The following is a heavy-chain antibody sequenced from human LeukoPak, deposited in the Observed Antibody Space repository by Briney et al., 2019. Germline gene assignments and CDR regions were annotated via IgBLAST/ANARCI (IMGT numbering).Heavy chain of an antibody. J-gene: IGHJ5*02. CDR2: INHSGST. CDR1: GGSFCGYY. D-gene: IGHD2-2*01. CDR3: ARGLQYCSSTSCLGRFDP. V-gene: IGHV4-34*01. Sequence: PSETLSLTCAVYGGSFCGYYWSWIRQPPGKGLEWSGEINHSGSTNYNPSLKSRVTISVDTSKNQFSLKLSSVTAADTAVYYCARGLQYCSSTSCLGRFDPWGQGTLVTVSS.